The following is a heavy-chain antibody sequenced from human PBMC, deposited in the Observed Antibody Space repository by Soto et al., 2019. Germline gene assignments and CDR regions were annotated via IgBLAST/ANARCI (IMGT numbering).Heavy chain of an antibody. CDR2: IYHSGST. V-gene: IGHV4-4*02. D-gene: IGHD6-6*01. CDR3: ARDLADSAARGFDY. J-gene: IGHJ4*02. CDR1: GGSISSSNW. Sequence: PSETLSLTCAVSGGSISSSNWWSWVRQPPGKGLEWIGEIYHSGSTNYNPSLKSRVTISVDKSKNQFSLKLSSVTAADTAVYYCARDLADSAARGFDYWGQGTLVTVSS.